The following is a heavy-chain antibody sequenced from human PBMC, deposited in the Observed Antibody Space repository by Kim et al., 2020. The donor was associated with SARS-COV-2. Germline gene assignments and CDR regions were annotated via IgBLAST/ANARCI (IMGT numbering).Heavy chain of an antibody. CDR2: ISGSGGST. CDR3: AKTDNIVVVPAASHDP. D-gene: IGHD2-2*01. J-gene: IGHJ5*02. Sequence: GGSLRLSCAASGFTFSSYAMSWVRQAPGKGLEWVSAISGSGGSTCYADSVKGRFTISRDNSKNTLYLQMNSLRAEDTAVYYCAKTDNIVVVPAASHDPWGQGTLVTVSS. CDR1: GFTFSSYA. V-gene: IGHV3-23*01.